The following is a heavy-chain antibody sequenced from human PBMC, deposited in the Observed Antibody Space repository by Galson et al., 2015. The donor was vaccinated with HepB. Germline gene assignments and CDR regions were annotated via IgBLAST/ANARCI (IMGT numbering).Heavy chain of an antibody. Sequence: PALVKPTQTLTLTCTFSGFSLSTSGVGVGWIRQPPGKALEWLALIYWDDDKRYSPSLKSRLTITKDTSKNQVVLTMTDMDPVDTATYYCAHTPYARITIFGVVNPSNWFDPWGQGTLVTVSS. V-gene: IGHV2-5*02. CDR1: GFSLSTSGVG. J-gene: IGHJ5*02. CDR2: IYWDDDK. CDR3: AHTPYARITIFGVVNPSNWFDP. D-gene: IGHD3-3*01.